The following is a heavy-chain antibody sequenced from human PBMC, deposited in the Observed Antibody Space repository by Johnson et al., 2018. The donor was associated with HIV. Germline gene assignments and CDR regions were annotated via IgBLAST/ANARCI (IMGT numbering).Heavy chain of an antibody. CDR1: GFTFSNYA. CDR2: ISGSGGIT. Sequence: VQLVESGGGLVQPGGSLRLSCAASGFTFSNYAMNWVRQAPGKGLAWVSTISGSGGITYYAASVTGRFTISRDNSKNTLYLQMNSLRAENTAVYYCERDHSRDESFDIWGQGTMVTVSS. V-gene: IGHV3-23*04. D-gene: IGHD5-24*01. J-gene: IGHJ3*02. CDR3: ERDHSRDESFDI.